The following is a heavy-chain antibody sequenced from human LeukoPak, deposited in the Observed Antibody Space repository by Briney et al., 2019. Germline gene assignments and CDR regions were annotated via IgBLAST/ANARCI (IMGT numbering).Heavy chain of an antibody. V-gene: IGHV1-46*01. J-gene: IGHJ3*02. CDR2: INASGGST. CDR1: GYTFTSYY. CDR3: ASRSLYGDAFDI. D-gene: IGHD4-17*01. Sequence: GASVKVSCKASGYTFTSYYMHWVRQAPGQGLEWMGVINASGGSTSYAQKFQGRVTMTRDTSTSTVYMELSSLRSEDTAVYYCASRSLYGDAFDIWGQGTMVTVSS.